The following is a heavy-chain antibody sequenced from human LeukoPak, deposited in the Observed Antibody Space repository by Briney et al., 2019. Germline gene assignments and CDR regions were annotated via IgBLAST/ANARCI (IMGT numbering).Heavy chain of an antibody. V-gene: IGHV3-23*01. D-gene: IGHD4-17*01. Sequence: PGGSLRLFCAASGFTFSSYAMSWVRQAPGKGLEWVSAISGSGGSTYYADSVKGRFTISRDNSKNTLYLQMNSLRAEDTAVYYCAKGGLYGDYVYFDYWGQGTLVTVSS. CDR2: ISGSGGST. CDR3: AKGGLYGDYVYFDY. CDR1: GFTFSSYA. J-gene: IGHJ4*02.